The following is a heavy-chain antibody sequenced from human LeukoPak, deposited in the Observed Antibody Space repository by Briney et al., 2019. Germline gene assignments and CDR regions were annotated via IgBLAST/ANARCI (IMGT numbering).Heavy chain of an antibody. V-gene: IGHV4-34*01. CDR3: ARVLVMYSGSYLVDY. Sequence: SETLSLTCAVYGGSFSGCYWSWIRQPPGKGLEWIGEINHSGSTNYNPSLKSRVTISVDTSKNQFSLKLSSVTAADTAVYYCARVLVMYSGSYLVDYWGQGTLVTVSS. D-gene: IGHD1-26*01. J-gene: IGHJ4*02. CDR1: GGSFSGCY. CDR2: INHSGST.